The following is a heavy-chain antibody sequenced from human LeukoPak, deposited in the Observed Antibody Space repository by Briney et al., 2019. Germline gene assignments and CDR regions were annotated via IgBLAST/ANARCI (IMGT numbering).Heavy chain of an antibody. D-gene: IGHD3-22*01. Sequence: PSGTLSLTCAVSGGSISSSNWWSWVRQPPGKGLEWIGEIYHSGSTYYNPSLKSRVTISLDTSKNHFSLNLSTVTAADTAVYYCARGVGYDDTLGSYYGFFDHWSQGTLVTVSS. CDR1: GGSISSSNW. V-gene: IGHV4-4*02. J-gene: IGHJ4*02. CDR3: ARGVGYDDTLGSYYGFFDH. CDR2: IYHSGST.